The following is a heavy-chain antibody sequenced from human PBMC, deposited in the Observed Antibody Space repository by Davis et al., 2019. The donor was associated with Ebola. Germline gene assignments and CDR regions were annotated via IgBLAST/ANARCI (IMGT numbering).Heavy chain of an antibody. CDR1: GGSISGYY. Sequence: MPGGSLRLSCTVSGGSISGYYWSWIRQPPGKGLEFIGYIYYSGRTNYNPSVKSRVTMSVDTSKNQFSLKLCPVTASDTAVYYCARSVVTEGIWGQGTTVTVSS. CDR3: ARSVVTEGI. V-gene: IGHV4-59*01. D-gene: IGHD3-22*01. CDR2: IYYSGRT. J-gene: IGHJ6*02.